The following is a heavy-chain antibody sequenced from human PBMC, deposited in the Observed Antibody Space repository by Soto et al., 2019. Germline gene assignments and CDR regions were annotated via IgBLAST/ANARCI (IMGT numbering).Heavy chain of an antibody. V-gene: IGHV4-30-4*01. J-gene: IGHJ4*02. D-gene: IGHD2-15*01. CDR1: GGSISSGDYY. CDR3: ARERADGGKIY. Sequence: SETLSLTCTVSGGSISSGDYYWSWIRQPPGKGLEWIGYIYYSGNTYYNPSLKSRVTISVDTSKNQFSLKLSSVTAADTAVYYCARERADGGKIYWGQGTLVTVSS. CDR2: IYYSGNT.